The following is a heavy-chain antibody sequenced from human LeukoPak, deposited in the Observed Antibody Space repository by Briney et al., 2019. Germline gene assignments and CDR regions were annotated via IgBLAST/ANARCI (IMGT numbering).Heavy chain of an antibody. D-gene: IGHD3-10*01. CDR3: ARVDVAGFGELWGGDYFDY. J-gene: IGHJ4*02. CDR1: GFTFSSYA. V-gene: IGHV3-30-3*01. CDR2: ISYDGSNK. Sequence: GGSLRLSCAASGFTFSSYAMHWVRQAPGKGLEWVAVISYDGSNKYYADSVKGRFTISRDNSKNTLYLQMNSLRAEDTAVYYCARVDVAGFGELWGGDYFDYWGQGTLVTVSS.